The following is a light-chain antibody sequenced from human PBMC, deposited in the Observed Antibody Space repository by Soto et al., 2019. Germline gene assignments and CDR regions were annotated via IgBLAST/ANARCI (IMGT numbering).Light chain of an antibody. V-gene: IGKV1-5*03. Sequence: DIQITYSPSYESASVGVSDTITCRASQSINSCLAWYQQKPGKAPKLLIHQASSLDSGVPSRFSGGGSGTDFTLTINSLQADDFATYYCQQYYSHSETFGQGTRLEIK. J-gene: IGKJ5*01. CDR1: QSINSC. CDR2: QAS. CDR3: QQYYSHSET.